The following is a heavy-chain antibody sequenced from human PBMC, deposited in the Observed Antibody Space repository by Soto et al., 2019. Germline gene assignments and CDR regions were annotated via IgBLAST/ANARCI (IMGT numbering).Heavy chain of an antibody. Sequence: GGSLRLSCAASGFTASSNYMSWVRQAPGKGLEWVSVIYSGGSTYYADSVKGRFTISRDNSKNTLYLQMNSLRAEDTAVYYCARDRNGYYYGMDVWGQGTTVTVSS. CDR3: ARDRNGYYYGMDV. CDR2: IYSGGST. J-gene: IGHJ6*02. CDR1: GFTASSNY. V-gene: IGHV3-53*01.